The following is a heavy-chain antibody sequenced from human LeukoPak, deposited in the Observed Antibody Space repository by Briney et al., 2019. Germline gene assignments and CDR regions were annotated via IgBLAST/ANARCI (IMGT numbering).Heavy chain of an antibody. Sequence: GGSLRLSCAAPGFTFSDHYMDWVRQAPGEGLEWVGRTRNKANSYTTEYAASVKGRFTISRDDSKNSLYLQMNSLKTKDTAVYYCARGIRSDIGYDSSGYYFDYWGQGTLVTVSS. V-gene: IGHV3-72*01. D-gene: IGHD3-22*01. CDR1: GFTFSDHY. J-gene: IGHJ4*02. CDR3: ARGIRSDIGYDSSGYYFDY. CDR2: TRNKANSYTT.